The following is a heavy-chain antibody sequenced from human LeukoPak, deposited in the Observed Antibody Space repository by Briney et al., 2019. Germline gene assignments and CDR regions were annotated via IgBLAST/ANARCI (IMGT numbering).Heavy chain of an antibody. J-gene: IGHJ4*02. Sequence: GGSLRLSCAASGFTFSSYSMNWVRQAPGKGLEWVSSISSSSSYIYYADSVKGRFTISRDNAKNSLYLQMNSLRAEDTAVYYCARRLRRGHHNFGYWGQGTLVTVSS. CDR2: ISSSSSYI. CDR3: ARRLRRGHHNFGY. V-gene: IGHV3-21*01. D-gene: IGHD3-10*01. CDR1: GFTFSSYS.